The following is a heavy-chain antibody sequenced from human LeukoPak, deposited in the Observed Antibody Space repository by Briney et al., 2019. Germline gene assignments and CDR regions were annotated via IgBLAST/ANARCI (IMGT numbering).Heavy chain of an antibody. CDR2: IASDGSST. J-gene: IGHJ4*02. D-gene: IGHD4-23*01. CDR1: GFTFSSYW. CDR3: ARGRPHGNDY. V-gene: IGHV3-74*01. Sequence: GGSLRLSCAASGFTFSSYWMNWVRQATGKGLVWVSRIASDGSSTTYADSVKGRFSISRDNAKNTLYLQMNSLRVEDTAVYYCARGRPHGNDYWGQETLVTVSS.